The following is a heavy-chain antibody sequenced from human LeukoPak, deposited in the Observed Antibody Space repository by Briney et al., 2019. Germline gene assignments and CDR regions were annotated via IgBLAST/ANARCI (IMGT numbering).Heavy chain of an antibody. J-gene: IGHJ4*02. CDR2: VSYDGINK. V-gene: IGHV3-30*04. Sequence: GGSLRLSCAASGFTFSDFAMHWVRQAPGKGLEWVAVVSYDGINKYYADSVRGRVSISRDNSKNTLYLQMNSQRPEDTAVYFCRGTYYDSSAFFDLWGRGTLVTVSS. D-gene: IGHD3-22*01. CDR3: RGTYYDSSAFFDL. CDR1: GFTFSDFA.